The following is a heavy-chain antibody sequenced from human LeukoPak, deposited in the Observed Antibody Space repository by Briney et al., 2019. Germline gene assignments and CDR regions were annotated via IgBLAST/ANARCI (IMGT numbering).Heavy chain of an antibody. Sequence: SETLSLSCTVSGDSSTNSIYYWAWVRQPPGKGLEWIGSIYYSGSTYYNPSLKSRVTISVDTSKNQFSLKLSSVTAADTAVYYCARDVAAVAVKGAFDIWGQGTMVTVSS. V-gene: IGHV4-39*07. CDR1: GDSSTNSIYY. CDR3: ARDVAAVAVKGAFDI. D-gene: IGHD6-19*01. CDR2: IYYSGST. J-gene: IGHJ3*02.